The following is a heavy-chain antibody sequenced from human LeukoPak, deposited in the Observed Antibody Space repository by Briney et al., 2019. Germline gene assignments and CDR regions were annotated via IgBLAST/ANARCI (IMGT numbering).Heavy chain of an antibody. V-gene: IGHV4-39*07. CDR1: GDSMISTSYY. CDR2: INHSGST. J-gene: IGHJ4*02. Sequence: PSETLSLTCTVSGDSMISTSYYWVWIRQPPGKGLEWIGEINHSGSTNYNPSLKSRVTISVDTSKNQFSLKLSSVTAADTAVYYCARVRIQLWLDYWGQGTLVTVSS. D-gene: IGHD5-18*01. CDR3: ARVRIQLWLDY.